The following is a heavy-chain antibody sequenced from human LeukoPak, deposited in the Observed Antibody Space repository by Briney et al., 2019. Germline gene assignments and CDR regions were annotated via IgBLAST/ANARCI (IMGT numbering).Heavy chain of an antibody. V-gene: IGHV3-23*01. CDR3: AKDSPILTS. Sequence: LPGGSLRPSGVAPGITFSSFGMSWVPQAPGKGLEWVSALDVSGIRTYYADSVKGRFTISRDNSKNTLYLQMNSLRAEDTAVYYCAKDSPILTSWGQGTLVSVSS. D-gene: IGHD3-9*01. CDR2: LDVSGIRT. CDR1: GITFSSFG. J-gene: IGHJ5*02.